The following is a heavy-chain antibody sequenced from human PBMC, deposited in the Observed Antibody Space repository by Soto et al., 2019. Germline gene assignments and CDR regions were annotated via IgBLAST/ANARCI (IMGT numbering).Heavy chain of an antibody. D-gene: IGHD3-10*01. CDR1: GGSFSGYY. V-gene: IGHV4-34*01. J-gene: IGHJ6*03. Sequence: ASETLSLTCAVYGGSFSGYYWSWIRQPPGKGLEWIGEINHSGSTNYNPSLKSRVTISVDTSKNQFSLKLSSVTAADTAVYYCARIRTFPGYYMDVWGKGTTVTVSS. CDR3: ARIRTFPGYYMDV. CDR2: INHSGST.